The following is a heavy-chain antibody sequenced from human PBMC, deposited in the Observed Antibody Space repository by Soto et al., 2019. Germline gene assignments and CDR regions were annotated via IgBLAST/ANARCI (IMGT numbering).Heavy chain of an antibody. CDR1: GGSISSGGYY. Sequence: PSETLSLTCTVSGGSISSGGYYWSWIRQHPGKGLEWIGYIYYSGNTYYNPSLKSRVTISVDTSKNQFSLKLSSVTAADTAVYYCARDRRAYDYIWGSYRNNWFDPWGQGTLVTVSS. D-gene: IGHD3-16*02. V-gene: IGHV4-31*03. CDR3: ARDRRAYDYIWGSYRNNWFDP. CDR2: IYYSGNT. J-gene: IGHJ5*02.